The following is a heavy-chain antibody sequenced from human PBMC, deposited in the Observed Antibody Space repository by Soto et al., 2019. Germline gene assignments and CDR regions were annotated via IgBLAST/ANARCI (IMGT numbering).Heavy chain of an antibody. Sequence: GGSLRLSCAASGFTFSSYWMSWVRQAPGKGLECVANIKQDGSEKYYVDSVKGRFTISRDNAKNSLYLQMNSLRAEDTAVYYCAREDEFWSGYFDYWGQGTLVTVSS. CDR2: IKQDGSEK. CDR1: GFTFSSYW. V-gene: IGHV3-7*01. D-gene: IGHD3-3*01. CDR3: AREDEFWSGYFDY. J-gene: IGHJ4*02.